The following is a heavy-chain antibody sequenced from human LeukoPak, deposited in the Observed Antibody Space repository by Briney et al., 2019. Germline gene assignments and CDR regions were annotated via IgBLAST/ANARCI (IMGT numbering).Heavy chain of an antibody. CDR3: ARVNYYFDY. J-gene: IGHJ4*02. V-gene: IGHV4-59*01. CDR2: IYYSGST. D-gene: IGHD1-1*01. Sequence: SETLSLICTVSGGSISSYYWSWIRQPPGKGLEWIGYIYYSGSTNYNPSLKSRVTISVDTSKNQFSLKLSSVTVADTAVYYCARVNYYFDYWGQGTLVTVSS. CDR1: GGSISSYY.